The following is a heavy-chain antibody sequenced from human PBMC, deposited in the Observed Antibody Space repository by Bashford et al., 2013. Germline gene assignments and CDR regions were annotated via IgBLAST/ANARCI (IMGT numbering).Heavy chain of an antibody. CDR3: ARTPWGYAFDV. CDR2: IFSDGRT. CDR1: GGSISPYY. D-gene: IGHD3-16*01. V-gene: IGHV4-4*07. J-gene: IGHJ3*01. Sequence: SETLSLTCTVSGGSISPYYWSWIRKPAGKGLEWIGRIFSDGRTNYNPSLKSRVTMSVDMSKNQFSLKLRSVTAADTAVYYCARTPWGYAFDVWGQGTMVTVSS.